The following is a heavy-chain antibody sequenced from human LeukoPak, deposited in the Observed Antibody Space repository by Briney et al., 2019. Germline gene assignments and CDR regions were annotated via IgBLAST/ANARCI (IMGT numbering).Heavy chain of an antibody. Sequence: SETLSLTCTVSGDSISSYYWSWTRQPAGKGLEWIGRIHTSGSTNHNPSLTSRVTMSVDTSKNQFSLKLSSVTAADTAVYYCARDPRSGSYLDYWGQGTLVTVSS. J-gene: IGHJ4*02. CDR2: IHTSGST. CDR3: ARDPRSGSYLDY. CDR1: GDSISSYY. V-gene: IGHV4-4*07. D-gene: IGHD1-26*01.